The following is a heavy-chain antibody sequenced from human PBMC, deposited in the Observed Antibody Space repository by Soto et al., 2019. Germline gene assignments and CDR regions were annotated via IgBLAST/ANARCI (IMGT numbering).Heavy chain of an antibody. V-gene: IGHV3-30*03. J-gene: IGHJ4*02. D-gene: IGHD1-26*01. CDR1: GFTFSSYG. CDR2: ISYDGSNK. Sequence: QVQLVESGGGVGQPGRSLRLSCAASGFTFSSYGMHWVRQAPGKGLEWVAVISYDGSNKYYADSVKGRFTISRDNSKNTLYLQMNSLRAEDTAVYYCARSPYSVSYLAYFDYWGQGNLVTVSS. CDR3: ARSPYSVSYLAYFDY.